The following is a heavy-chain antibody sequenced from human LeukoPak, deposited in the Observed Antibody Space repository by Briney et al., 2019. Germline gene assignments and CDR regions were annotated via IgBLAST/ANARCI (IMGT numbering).Heavy chain of an antibody. CDR3: ARVTAAGGGFDH. Sequence: SETLSLTCTVSGGSVSGYHCSWIRQPPGQGLECIGHIYFTGSTTYNPSLKSRVTISVDTSQNQFSLSLTSVTSADTAVYYCARVTAAGGGFDHWGQGTLVTVSS. V-gene: IGHV4-59*02. J-gene: IGHJ4*02. CDR1: GGSVSGYH. CDR2: IYFTGST. D-gene: IGHD2-15*01.